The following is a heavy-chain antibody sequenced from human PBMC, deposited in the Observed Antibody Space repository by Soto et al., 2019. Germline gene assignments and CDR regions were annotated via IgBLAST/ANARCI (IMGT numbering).Heavy chain of an antibody. CDR1: GFTFSNAW. CDR2: IKSKTDGGTT. Sequence: GGSLRLSCAASGFTFSNAWMNWVRQAPGKGLEWVGRIKSKTDGGTTDYAAPVKGRFTISRDDSKNTLYLQMNSLKTEDTAVYYCTTDLDDISTGYYKGPRWGQGTLVTVSS. V-gene: IGHV3-15*07. CDR3: TTDLDDISTGYYKGPR. D-gene: IGHD3-9*01. J-gene: IGHJ4*02.